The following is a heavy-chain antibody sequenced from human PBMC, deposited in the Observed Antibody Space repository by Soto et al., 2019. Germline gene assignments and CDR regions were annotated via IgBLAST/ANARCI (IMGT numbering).Heavy chain of an antibody. J-gene: IGHJ4*02. CDR2: LSYDGSNK. CDR3: AKDSYGWAWDY. Sequence: QVQLVESGGGVVQPGRSLRLSCAASGFTFSTYGIHWVRQAPGKGLEWVAFLSYDGSNKYYADSVKGRFTISGDNSKNTLYVQMNRLREEDTAVYFCAKDSYGWAWDYWGQGTLVTVSS. V-gene: IGHV3-30*18. CDR1: GFTFSTYG. D-gene: IGHD1-26*01.